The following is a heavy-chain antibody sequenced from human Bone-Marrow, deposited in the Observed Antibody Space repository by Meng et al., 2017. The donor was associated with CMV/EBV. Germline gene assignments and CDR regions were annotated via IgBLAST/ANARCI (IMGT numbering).Heavy chain of an antibody. CDR2: FDPEDGET. D-gene: IGHD3-3*01. J-gene: IGHJ6*02. Sequence: ASVKVSCKVSGYTLTELSMHWVRQAPGKGLEWMGGFDPEDGETIYAQKFQGRVTMTTDTSTSTAYMEVRSLRSDDPAVYYCARVALDYDFWSGYYPYYYYGMDVWGQGTTVTVSS. V-gene: IGHV1-24*01. CDR1: GYTLTELS. CDR3: ARVALDYDFWSGYYPYYYYGMDV.